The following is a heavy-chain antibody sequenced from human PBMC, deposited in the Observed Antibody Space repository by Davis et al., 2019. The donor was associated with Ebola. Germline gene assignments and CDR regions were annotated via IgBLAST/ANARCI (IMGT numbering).Heavy chain of an antibody. CDR1: GGSISSYY. D-gene: IGHD2-2*01. V-gene: IGHV4-59*01. CDR3: AREVPCSSTSCPTYYYYYYMDV. Sequence: SETLSLTCTVSGGSISSYYWSWIRQPPGKGLEWIGYIYYSGSTNYNPSRKSRVTISVDTSKNQFSLKLSSVTAADTAVYYCAREVPCSSTSCPTYYYYYYMDVWGKGTTVTVSS. J-gene: IGHJ6*03. CDR2: IYYSGST.